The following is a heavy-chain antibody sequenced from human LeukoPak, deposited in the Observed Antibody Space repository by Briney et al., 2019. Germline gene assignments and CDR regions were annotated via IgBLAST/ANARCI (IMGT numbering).Heavy chain of an antibody. CDR3: ARLRTFDY. Sequence: GALRLSCAASGFTFSNYWMSWVRQAPGKGLEWVANIKQDGSEKYYVGSVKGRFTICRDNADNSLYLQMNSLRAEDTAVYYCARLRTFDYWGQGTLVTVSS. J-gene: IGHJ4*02. D-gene: IGHD1-14*01. CDR1: GFTFSNYW. V-gene: IGHV3-7*03. CDR2: IKQDGSEK.